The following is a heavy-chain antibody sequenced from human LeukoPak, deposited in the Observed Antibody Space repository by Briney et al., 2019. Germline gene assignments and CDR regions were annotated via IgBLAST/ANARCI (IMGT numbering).Heavy chain of an antibody. V-gene: IGHV3-30-3*01. CDR1: GFTFSDYA. CDR2: ISYNGVRK. J-gene: IGHJ4*02. D-gene: IGHD3-22*01. Sequence: GGSLRLSCTVSGFTFSDYAMHWLRQAPGKGLEWVAMISYNGVRKDYADSMEGRFTISRDNSKNTLYLQMNSLGAEDTAVYYCARDNYYDSSEDYWGQGTLVAVSS. CDR3: ARDNYYDSSEDY.